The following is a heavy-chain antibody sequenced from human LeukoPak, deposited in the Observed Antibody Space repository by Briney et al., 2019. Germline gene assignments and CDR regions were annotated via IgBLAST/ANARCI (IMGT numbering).Heavy chain of an antibody. J-gene: IGHJ4*02. D-gene: IGHD6-13*01. CDR3: ARDYLAAAGTCDY. V-gene: IGHV1-2*02. Sequence: ASVKVSCKASGYTFTGYYMHWVRQAPGQGLEWMGWINPNSGGANYAQKFQGRVTMTRDTSISTAYMELSRLRSDDTAVYYCARDYLAAAGTCDYWGQGTLVTVSS. CDR2: INPNSGGA. CDR1: GYTFTGYY.